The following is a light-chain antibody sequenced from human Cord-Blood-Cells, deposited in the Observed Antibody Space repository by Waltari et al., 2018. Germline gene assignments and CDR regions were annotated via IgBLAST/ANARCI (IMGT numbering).Light chain of an antibody. V-gene: IGKV3-20*01. CDR3: QQDGSSPYT. J-gene: IGKJ2*01. Sequence: EIVLTQSPGTLSLSPGSRATLSCRASESVSSSYLAWYYQKPGQAPRLLIYGASSRATGIPDSYSSSGSATDFPLTISRLEPEDCAVYYCQQDGSSPYTFGQGTKLEIK. CDR1: ESVSSSY. CDR2: GAS.